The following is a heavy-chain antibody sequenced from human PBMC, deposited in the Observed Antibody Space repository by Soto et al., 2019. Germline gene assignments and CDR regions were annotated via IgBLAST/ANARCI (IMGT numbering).Heavy chain of an antibody. CDR1: GYTLTELC. D-gene: IGHD3-10*01. CDR3: ATDLGYSYGSGSPRGDY. J-gene: IGHJ4*02. V-gene: IGHV1-24*01. Sequence: ASVKVSCKVSGYTLTELCMHWVRQAPGKGLEWMGGFDPEDGETIYAQKFQGRVTMTEDTSTDTAYMELSSLRSEDTAVYYCATDLGYSYGSGSPRGDYWGQGTLVTVSS. CDR2: FDPEDGET.